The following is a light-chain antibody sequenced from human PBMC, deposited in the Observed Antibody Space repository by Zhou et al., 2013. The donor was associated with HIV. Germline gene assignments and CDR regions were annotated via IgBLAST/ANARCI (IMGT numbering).Light chain of an antibody. CDR3: QQYYSYPFT. CDR2: SAS. Sequence: AIRMTQSPSSFSASTGDRVTITCRANQGISNYLAWYQQKPGRSPKLLIYSASTLQSGVPSRFSGSGSGTDFTLTISCLQSEDFATYYCQQYYSYPFTFGPGTKVDIK. J-gene: IGKJ3*01. CDR1: QGISNY. V-gene: IGKV1-8*01.